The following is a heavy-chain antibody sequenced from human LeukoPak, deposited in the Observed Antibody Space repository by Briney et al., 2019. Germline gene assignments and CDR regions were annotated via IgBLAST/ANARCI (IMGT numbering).Heavy chain of an antibody. CDR3: AKDGQRGYSGYDSYYYYMDV. V-gene: IGHV3-30*02. Sequence: TGGSLRLSCAASGFTFSTYGMHWVRQAPGKGLEWVAFIRFDGGNKNYADSVKGRFTISRDNSKKTLYLQMDSLRAEDTAMYYCAKDGQRGYSGYDSYYYYMDVWGKGTTVTVSS. D-gene: IGHD5-12*01. CDR1: GFTFSTYG. CDR2: IRFDGGNK. J-gene: IGHJ6*03.